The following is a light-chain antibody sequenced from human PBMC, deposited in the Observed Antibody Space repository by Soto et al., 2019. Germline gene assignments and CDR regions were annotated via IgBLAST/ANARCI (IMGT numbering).Light chain of an antibody. V-gene: IGKV3-20*01. J-gene: IGKJ1*01. Sequence: EIVLTQSPGTLSLSPGQRATLSCRARPSVSSSYLAWYQQRPGQAPRLLIYGASIRATGVPDRFSGSGSGTDFTLTISRLEPEDFAVYYCQQSGSSPWTFGQGTKV. CDR3: QQSGSSPWT. CDR1: PSVSSSY. CDR2: GAS.